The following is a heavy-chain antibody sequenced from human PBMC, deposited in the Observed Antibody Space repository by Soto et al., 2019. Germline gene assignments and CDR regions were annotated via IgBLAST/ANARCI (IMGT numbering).Heavy chain of an antibody. CDR3: ARAHGSGSYAWFDP. V-gene: IGHV4-31*03. J-gene: IGHJ5*02. D-gene: IGHD3-10*01. Sequence: QVQLQESGPGLVKPSETLSLNCTVSGGSIRTGGYFWTWIRQHPGKGLEWIGFIDYSGNTFYSPSRRSRTTISVDMSKNDFSLRMSSVTAADTAIYYCARAHGSGSYAWFDPWGQGTLVTASS. CDR1: GGSIRTGGYF. CDR2: IDYSGNT.